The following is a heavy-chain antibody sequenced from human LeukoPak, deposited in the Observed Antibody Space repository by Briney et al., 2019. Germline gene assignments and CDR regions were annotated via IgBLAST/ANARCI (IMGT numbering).Heavy chain of an antibody. CDR1: GFTFSDYY. CDR3: ARVPRSGGSIDY. CDR2: ISSSGSTT. D-gene: IGHD6-19*01. V-gene: IGHV3-11*01. Sequence: SGGSLRLSCAASGFTFSDYYMTWIRQAPGKGLEWVSYISSSGSTTHYADTVKGRFTISRDNAKNSLYVQMNNLRAEDTAVYYCARVPRSGGSIDYWGQGTLVTVSS. J-gene: IGHJ4*02.